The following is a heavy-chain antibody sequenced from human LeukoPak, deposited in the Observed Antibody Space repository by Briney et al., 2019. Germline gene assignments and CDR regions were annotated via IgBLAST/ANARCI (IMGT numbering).Heavy chain of an antibody. CDR2: INSDGSSI. CDR3: AKSLVAGDAGNWFDP. Sequence: GGSLRLSCAASGFTFSNYWMHWVRQAPGEGPVWVSRINSDGSSINYADSVKGRFTISRDNARNTLYLQMNSLRAEDTALYYCAKSLVAGDAGNWFDPWGQGTLVTVSS. CDR1: GFTFSNYW. D-gene: IGHD6-19*01. J-gene: IGHJ5*02. V-gene: IGHV3-74*01.